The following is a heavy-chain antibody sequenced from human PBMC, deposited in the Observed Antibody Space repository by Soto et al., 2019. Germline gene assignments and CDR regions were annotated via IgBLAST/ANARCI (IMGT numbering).Heavy chain of an antibody. Sequence: ASVKVSCKASGDTFTDYYIHWVRQAPGQGLEWMGTVNPSGGHTTYAQHFLGRVTMTRDTSTSTLYMELISLTSDDTALYYCARGGHVVVVTAALDYWGQGTLVTVSS. D-gene: IGHD2-21*02. CDR3: ARGGHVVVVTAALDY. J-gene: IGHJ4*02. CDR1: GDTFTDYY. V-gene: IGHV1-46*01. CDR2: VNPSGGHT.